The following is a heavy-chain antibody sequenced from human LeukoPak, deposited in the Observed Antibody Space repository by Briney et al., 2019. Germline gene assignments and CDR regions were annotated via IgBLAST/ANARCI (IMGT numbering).Heavy chain of an antibody. J-gene: IGHJ4*02. V-gene: IGHV4-34*01. CDR1: GGSFSGYY. D-gene: IGHD2-15*01. CDR2: INHSGST. CDR3: ARDVVAASSGTYDY. Sequence: SETLSLTCAVYGGSFSGYYWSWIRQPPGKGLKWIGEINHSGSTNYNPSLKSRVTISVDTSKNQFSLKLSSVTAADTAVYYCARDVVAASSGTYDYWGQGTLVTVSS.